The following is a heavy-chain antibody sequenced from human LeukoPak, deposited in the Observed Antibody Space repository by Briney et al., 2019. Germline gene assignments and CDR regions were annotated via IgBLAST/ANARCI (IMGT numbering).Heavy chain of an antibody. Sequence: ASVKVSCKASGYTFTSYGFSWVRQAPGQGLEWMGWISAYNGNTNYAQKLQGRVTMTTDTSTSTAYMELRSLRSDDTAVYYCARDRAVRGVIIPFDPWGQGTLVTVSS. CDR2: ISAYNGNT. V-gene: IGHV1-18*01. J-gene: IGHJ5*02. CDR1: GYTFTSYG. CDR3: ARDRAVRGVIIPFDP. D-gene: IGHD3-10*01.